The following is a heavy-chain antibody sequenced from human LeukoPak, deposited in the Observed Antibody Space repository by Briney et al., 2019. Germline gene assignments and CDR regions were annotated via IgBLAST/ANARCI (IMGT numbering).Heavy chain of an antibody. CDR2: FDPEDGET. D-gene: IGHD3-10*01. Sequence: ASVKVSCKVSGYTLTELSMHWVRQAPGKGLEWMGGFDPEDGETIYAQKFQGRVTMTEDTSTDTAYMELSSLRSEDTAVYYCATGAYYGSGSSGSLRYYYYGMDVWGKGTTVTVSS. V-gene: IGHV1-24*01. J-gene: IGHJ6*04. CDR3: ATGAYYGSGSSGSLRYYYYGMDV. CDR1: GYTLTELS.